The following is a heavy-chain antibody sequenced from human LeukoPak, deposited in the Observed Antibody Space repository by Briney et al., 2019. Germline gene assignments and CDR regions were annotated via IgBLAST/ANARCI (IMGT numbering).Heavy chain of an antibody. D-gene: IGHD4-11*01. Sequence: SVKVSCKVSGDTFRSNAVSWVRQGPRQGLEWMGGIIPIFGITNYAQKFQGRVTITADKSTSTAYMELSSLRSDDTAVYYRARTVTAVRVPYYMDVWGKGTTVTVSS. CDR3: ARTVTAVRVPYYMDV. CDR2: IIPIFGIT. V-gene: IGHV1-69*10. CDR1: GDTFRSNA. J-gene: IGHJ6*03.